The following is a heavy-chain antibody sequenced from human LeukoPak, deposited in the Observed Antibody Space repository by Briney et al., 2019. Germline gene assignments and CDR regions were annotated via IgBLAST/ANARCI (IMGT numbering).Heavy chain of an antibody. Sequence: PGGSLRLSCAASGFTFSNSAMTWVRQAPGKGLEWVALISYDGRNEYYADSVKGRFTISRDNSKNTLYLQMNSLRAEDTAVYYCARGYSSSWYVFEYWGQGTLVTVSS. J-gene: IGHJ4*02. V-gene: IGHV3-30*04. CDR3: ARGYSSSWYVFEY. CDR2: ISYDGRNE. CDR1: GFTFSNSA. D-gene: IGHD6-13*01.